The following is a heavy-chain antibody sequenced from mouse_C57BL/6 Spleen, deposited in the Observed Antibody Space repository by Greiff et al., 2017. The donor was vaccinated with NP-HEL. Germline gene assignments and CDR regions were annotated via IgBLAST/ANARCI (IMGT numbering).Heavy chain of an antibody. Sequence: QVQLQQSGAELVRPGASVTLSCKASGYTFTDYEMHWVKQTPVHGLEWIGAIDPETGGTAYNQKFKGKAILTADKSSSTAYMELRSLTSVDSAVYYCTREYFDYWGQGTTLTVSS. CDR2: IDPETGGT. CDR1: GYTFTDYE. CDR3: TREYFDY. J-gene: IGHJ2*01. V-gene: IGHV1-15*01.